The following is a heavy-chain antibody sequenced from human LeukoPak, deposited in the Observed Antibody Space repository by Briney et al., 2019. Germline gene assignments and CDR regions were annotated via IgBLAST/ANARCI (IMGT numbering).Heavy chain of an antibody. D-gene: IGHD1-26*01. J-gene: IGHJ4*02. V-gene: IGHV4-34*01. CDR1: GGTFSGNY. Sequence: SETLSLTCAVYGGTFSGNYWIWIRQPPGKGLEWIGESNHSGSTNYNPSLKSRVTISVDTSKNQISLKLSSVTAADTAVYYCARKAVGPTSNYCDYWGQGTLVTVSS. CDR3: ARKAVGPTSNYCDY. CDR2: SNHSGST.